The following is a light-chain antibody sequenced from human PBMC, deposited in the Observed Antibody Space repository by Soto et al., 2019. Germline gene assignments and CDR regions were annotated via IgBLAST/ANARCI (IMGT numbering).Light chain of an antibody. CDR2: AAS. CDR3: QQLNSYPRT. CDR1: QSISSN. Sequence: DIQMTQSPSSLSASVGDRVTITCRASQSISSNLNWYQQKPGKAPKLLIYAASNLQSGVPSTFSGSGSGTDFTLTISSLQPEDFATYYCQQLNSYPRTFGQGTKVDIK. V-gene: IGKV1-39*01. J-gene: IGKJ1*01.